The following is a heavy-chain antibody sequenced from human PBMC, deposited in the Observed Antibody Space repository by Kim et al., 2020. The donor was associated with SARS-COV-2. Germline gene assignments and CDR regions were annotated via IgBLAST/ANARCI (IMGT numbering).Heavy chain of an antibody. V-gene: IGHV4-31*02. J-gene: IGHJ4*02. CDR3: AREGVWHAYDFDY. Sequence: YNPSLKSRVTISVDTSKNQFSLKLSSVTAADTAVYYCAREGVWHAYDFDYWGQGTLVTVSS. D-gene: IGHD3-3*01.